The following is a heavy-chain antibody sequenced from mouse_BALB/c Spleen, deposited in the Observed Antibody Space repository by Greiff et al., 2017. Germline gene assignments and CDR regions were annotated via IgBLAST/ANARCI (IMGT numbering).Heavy chain of an antibody. Sequence: EVKLMESGGGLVQPGGSLKLSCAASGFTFSSYTMSWVRQTPEKRLEWVAYISNGGGSTYYPDTVKGRFTISRDNAKNTLYLQMSSLKSEDTAMYYCARGEGNYEGFAYWGQGTLVTVSA. J-gene: IGHJ3*01. CDR1: GFTFSSYT. CDR3: ARGEGNYEGFAY. D-gene: IGHD2-1*01. CDR2: ISNGGGST. V-gene: IGHV5-12-2*01.